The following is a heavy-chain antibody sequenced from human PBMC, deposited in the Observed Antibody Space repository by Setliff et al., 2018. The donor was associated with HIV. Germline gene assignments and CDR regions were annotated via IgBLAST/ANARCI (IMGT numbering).Heavy chain of an antibody. D-gene: IGHD3-10*02. Sequence: PGGSLRLSCSASEFTNFWMAWVRQAPGKGLEWVANIDQHGSERYYTDSVRGRFTISRDNAKNSLYLQMNSLRGEDTALYYCTRDLGYVSFDIWGQGTMVTVSS. V-gene: IGHV3-7*01. CDR1: EFTNFW. CDR3: TRDLGYVSFDI. CDR2: IDQHGSER. J-gene: IGHJ3*02.